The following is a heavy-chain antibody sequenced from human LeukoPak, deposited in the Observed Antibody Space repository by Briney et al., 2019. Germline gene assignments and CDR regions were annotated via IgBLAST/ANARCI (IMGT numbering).Heavy chain of an antibody. D-gene: IGHD5-18*01. V-gene: IGHV4-61*02. CDR2: IYTSGST. Sequence: SETLSLTCTVSGGSISSGSYYWSWIRQPAGKGLEWIGRIYTSGSTNYNPSLRRLVTISVDTSKNQFSLKLSSVTAADTAVYYCASSSGYSYGYEYDYWGQGTLVTVSS. CDR3: ASSSGYSYGYEYDY. CDR1: GGSISSGSYY. J-gene: IGHJ4*02.